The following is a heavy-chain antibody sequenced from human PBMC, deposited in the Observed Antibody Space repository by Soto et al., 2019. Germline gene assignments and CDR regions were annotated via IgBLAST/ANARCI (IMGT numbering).Heavy chain of an antibody. CDR1: DYTYKSYS. D-gene: IGHD3-3*01. CDR2: ISAYDGKT. J-gene: IGHJ5*02. V-gene: IGHV1-18*01. Sequence: SITASCRPCDYTYKSYSIKWWRRRPGQGLELMGWISAYDGKTTYAEKFQGRVTLTTDTSTSTAYMELRSLRSDETVSYYCAREPHEFWTSYWFAPWGQGTPVTVSS. CDR3: AREPHEFWTSYWFAP.